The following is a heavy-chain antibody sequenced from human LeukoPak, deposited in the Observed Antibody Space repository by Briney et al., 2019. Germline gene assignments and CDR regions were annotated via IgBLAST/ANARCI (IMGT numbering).Heavy chain of an antibody. CDR2: ISYDGSNK. V-gene: IGHV3-30*14. J-gene: IGHJ4*02. CDR1: GFTFSSYA. CDR3: ARGLGDSSGYPLDY. D-gene: IGHD3-22*01. Sequence: GGSLRLSCAASGFTFSSYAMHWVRQAPGKGLEWVAVISYDGSNKYYADSVKGRFTISRDNSKNSLYLQMNSLRAGDTAVYYCARGLGDSSGYPLDYWGQGTLVTVSS.